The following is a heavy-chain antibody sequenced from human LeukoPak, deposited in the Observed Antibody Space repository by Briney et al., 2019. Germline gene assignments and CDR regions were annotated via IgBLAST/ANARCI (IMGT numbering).Heavy chain of an antibody. Sequence: GGSLRLSCAASGFTFSNYWMHWVRQGSGKGLVGVSRISTDGNTTNYADSVKGRFTISRDNAKNTLYLQMSSLTAEDTAVYYCTRDVGFYGSGSYYRDWGQGSLVTVSS. J-gene: IGHJ4*02. CDR1: GFTFSNYW. D-gene: IGHD3-10*01. V-gene: IGHV3-74*01. CDR3: TRDVGFYGSGSYYRD. CDR2: ISTDGNTT.